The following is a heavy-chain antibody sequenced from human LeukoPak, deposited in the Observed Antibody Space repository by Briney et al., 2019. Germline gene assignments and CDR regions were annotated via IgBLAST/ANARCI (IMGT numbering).Heavy chain of an antibody. CDR3: ARVGCSSTSCSTGVDY. J-gene: IGHJ4*02. CDR1: GGTFSSYA. V-gene: IGHV1-69*04. D-gene: IGHD2-2*01. CDR2: IIPILGIA. Sequence: SVKVPCKASGGTFSSYAISWVRQAPGQGLEWMGRIIPILGIANYAQKFQGRVTITADKSTSTAYMELSSLRSEDTAVYYCARVGCSSTSCSTGVDYWGQGTLVTVSS.